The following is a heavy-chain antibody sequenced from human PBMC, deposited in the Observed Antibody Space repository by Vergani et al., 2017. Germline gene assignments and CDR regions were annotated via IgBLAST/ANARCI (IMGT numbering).Heavy chain of an antibody. J-gene: IGHJ4*02. Sequence: QVQLVESGGGVVQPGRSLRLSCAASGFTFSSYGMHWVRQAPDKGLEWVAVISYDGSNKYYADSVKGRFTISRDNSKNTLYLQMNSLRAEDTAVYYCAKVAILTDLSRYYFDYWGQGTLVTVSS. CDR3: AKVAILTDLSRYYFDY. D-gene: IGHD3-9*01. V-gene: IGHV3-30*18. CDR2: ISYDGSNK. CDR1: GFTFSSYG.